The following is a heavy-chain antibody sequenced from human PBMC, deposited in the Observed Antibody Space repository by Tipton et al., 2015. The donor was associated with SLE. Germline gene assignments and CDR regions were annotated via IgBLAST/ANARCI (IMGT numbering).Heavy chain of an antibody. Sequence: TLSFTYTVSGSPITAYYWTWIRQPPGKGLEWIGYVYYSGTTNYNPSLKSRVTISVDTSKNQFSLKLSSVTAADTAVYYCARDSSGGYNWFDPWGQGTLVTVSS. D-gene: IGHD3-22*01. V-gene: IGHV4-59*01. CDR2: VYYSGTT. J-gene: IGHJ5*02. CDR3: ARDSSGGYNWFDP. CDR1: GSPITAYY.